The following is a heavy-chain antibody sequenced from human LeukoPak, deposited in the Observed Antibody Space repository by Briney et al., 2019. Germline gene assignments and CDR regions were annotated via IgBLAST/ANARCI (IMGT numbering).Heavy chain of an antibody. CDR2: ISSSSSYI. CDR1: GFTFSSYS. D-gene: IGHD2-2*01. V-gene: IGHV3-21*01. J-gene: IGHJ6*03. CDR3: ASLVFVVVPAADRMGYYYMDV. Sequence: GGSLRLSCAASGFTFSSYSMNWVRQAPGKGLEWVSSISSSSSYIYYADSVKGRFTISRDNAKNSLYLQMNSLRAEDTAVYYCASLVFVVVPAADRMGYYYMDVWGKGTTVTISS.